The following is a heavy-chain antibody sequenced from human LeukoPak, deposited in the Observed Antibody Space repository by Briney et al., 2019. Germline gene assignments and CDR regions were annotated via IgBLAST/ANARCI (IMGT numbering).Heavy chain of an antibody. J-gene: IGHJ4*02. V-gene: IGHV3-49*04. CDR2: IRTKDFGGTT. CDR1: GFTFGDYS. CDR3: SRDGLDYYGSGSYRGFDY. Sequence: PGGSLRLSCTASGFTFGDYSMSWARQAPGKGLEYIGFIRTKDFGGTTEYAASVKGRFTISRDDSKSIAYLQIHSLKSEDTAVYYCSRDGLDYYGSGSYRGFDYWGQGTLVTVSS. D-gene: IGHD3-10*01.